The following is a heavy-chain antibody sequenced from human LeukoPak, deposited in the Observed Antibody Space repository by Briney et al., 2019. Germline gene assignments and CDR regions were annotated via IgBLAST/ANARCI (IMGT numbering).Heavy chain of an antibody. Sequence: SETLSLTCTVSGSMYNYYWSWIRQPPGKGLEWIGYIHYNGITNYSPSLKSRVTMSLDTSKNQVSLKLNSVSAADTAVYYCARVSSYGYVGWFDPWGQGTTVTVSS. V-gene: IGHV4-59*08. J-gene: IGHJ5*01. CDR3: ARVSSYGYVGWFDP. CDR1: GSMYNYY. D-gene: IGHD5-18*01. CDR2: IHYNGIT.